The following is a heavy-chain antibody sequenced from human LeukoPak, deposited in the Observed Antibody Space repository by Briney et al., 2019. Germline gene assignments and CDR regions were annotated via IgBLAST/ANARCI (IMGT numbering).Heavy chain of an antibody. D-gene: IGHD5-24*01. V-gene: IGHV3-7*01. CDR2: IKQDGSEK. CDR1: GFTFSSYW. Sequence: PGGSLRLPCAASGFTFSSYWMSWVRQAPGKGLEWVANIKQDGSEKYYVDSVKGRFTISRDNAKNSLYLQMNSLRAEDTAVYYCARFDGYNSGYFDYWGQGTLVTVSS. CDR3: ARFDGYNSGYFDY. J-gene: IGHJ4*02.